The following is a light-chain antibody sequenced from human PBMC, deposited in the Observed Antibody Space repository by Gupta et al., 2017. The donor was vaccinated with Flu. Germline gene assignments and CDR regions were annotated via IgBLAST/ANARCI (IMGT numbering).Light chain of an antibody. CDR2: KAS. V-gene: IGKV1-5*03. CDR1: QSISNW. J-gene: IGKJ1*01. CDR3: QHENNSPWT. Sequence: PSTRSACVGDRGTITCRASQSISNWLAWYQQKPGKAPNLLIYKASRVESGVSSRFSGSGSGTEFTLTISSRQPDDFATYYCQHENNSPWTFGQGTKVEIK.